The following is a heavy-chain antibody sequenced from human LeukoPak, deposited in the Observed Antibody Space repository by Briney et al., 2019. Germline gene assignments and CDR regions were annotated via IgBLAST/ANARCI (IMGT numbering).Heavy chain of an antibody. CDR3: ARGSRYCSSTSCYADFDY. Sequence: PSETLSLTCTVSGGSISSSSYYWGWIRQPPGKGLEWIGSIYYGGSTNYNTSLKSRVTISVDKSKNQISLNLNSVTAADTAVYYCARGSRYCSSTSCYADFDYWGQGTLVTVSS. CDR1: GGSISSSSYY. V-gene: IGHV4-39*07. CDR2: IYYGGST. D-gene: IGHD2-2*01. J-gene: IGHJ4*02.